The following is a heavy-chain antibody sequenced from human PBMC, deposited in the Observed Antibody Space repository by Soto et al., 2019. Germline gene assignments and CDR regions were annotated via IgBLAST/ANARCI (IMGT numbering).Heavy chain of an antibody. Sequence: QVQLVQSGAEVKKPGSSVKVSCKASGGTFSSYTISWVRQAPGQGLEWMGRIIPILGIANYAQKFQGRVTITADKSTSTAYMELSSLRSEDTAVYYCVSGSRYYYGMDVWGHGTTVTVSS. CDR2: IIPILGIA. J-gene: IGHJ6*02. CDR3: VSGSRYYYGMDV. CDR1: GGTFSSYT. D-gene: IGHD3-10*01. V-gene: IGHV1-69*02.